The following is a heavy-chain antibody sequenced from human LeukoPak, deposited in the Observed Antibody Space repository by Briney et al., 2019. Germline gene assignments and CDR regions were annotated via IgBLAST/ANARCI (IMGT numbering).Heavy chain of an antibody. CDR2: INSDGSST. J-gene: IGHJ4*02. CDR3: ARGGGYSSGLNDY. V-gene: IGHV3-74*01. CDR1: GFTFSSYW. D-gene: IGHD6-19*01. Sequence: GGSLRLSCAASGFTFSSYWMHWVRQAPGKGLVWFSRINSDGSSTSYADSVKGRFTISRDNAKNTLYLQMNSLRAEDTAVYYCARGGGYSSGLNDYWGQGTLVTVSS.